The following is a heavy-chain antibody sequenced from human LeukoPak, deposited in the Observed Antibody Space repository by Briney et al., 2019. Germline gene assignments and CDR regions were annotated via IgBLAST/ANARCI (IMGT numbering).Heavy chain of an antibody. CDR3: AKDQDSMVRGIIWMNNWFDP. V-gene: IGHV3-23*01. J-gene: IGHJ5*02. CDR1: GFTFSSYA. Sequence: PGGSLRLSCAASGFTFSSYAMSWVRLAPGKGLEWVSALSGSGDTTYYADSVKGRFTISRDNSKNTLYLQMNSLRAEDTAVYYCAKDQDSMVRGIIWMNNWFDPWGQGTLVTVSS. CDR2: LSGSGDTT. D-gene: IGHD3-10*01.